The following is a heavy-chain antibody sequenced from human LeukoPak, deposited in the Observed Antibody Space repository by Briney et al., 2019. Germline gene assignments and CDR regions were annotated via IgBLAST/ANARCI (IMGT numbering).Heavy chain of an antibody. V-gene: IGHV3-11*04. CDR2: MSSSGHSI. CDR3: GRGGRIFEGVIER. J-gene: IGHJ5*02. CDR1: GFTFDDYY. D-gene: IGHD3-16*01. Sequence: GGSLRLSCTTSGFTFDDYYMTWIRQAAGKGLEWVSSMSSSGHSIYYADSVRGRFTISRDNAENSLYLQMNNLRVEDTALYYCGRGGRIFEGVIERWGQGTLVTVSS.